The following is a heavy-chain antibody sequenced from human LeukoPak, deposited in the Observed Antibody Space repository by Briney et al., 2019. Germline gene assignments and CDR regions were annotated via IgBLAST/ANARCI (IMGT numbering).Heavy chain of an antibody. D-gene: IGHD2-2*01. J-gene: IGHJ5*02. Sequence: GGSLRLSCAASGFTFDDYAMHWVRQAPGKGLEWVSGISWNSGRIGYADSVKGRFTISRDNAENSLYLQMNSLRPEDTALYYCAKDIGQLLNNWFDPWGQGTLVTVSS. CDR1: GFTFDDYA. CDR3: AKDIGQLLNNWFDP. V-gene: IGHV3-9*01. CDR2: ISWNSGRI.